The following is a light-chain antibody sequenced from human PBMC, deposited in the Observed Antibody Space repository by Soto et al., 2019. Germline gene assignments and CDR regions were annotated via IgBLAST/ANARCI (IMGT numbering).Light chain of an antibody. CDR3: AAWDDSLSGVV. CDR1: SSNIGRNY. CDR2: RNS. J-gene: IGLJ2*01. V-gene: IGLV1-47*01. Sequence: QSVLTQPPSASGTPGQRVTISCSGSSSNIGRNYVYWYQQLPGTVPQLLIYRNSKLPSGVPDRFSGSKSGTSASLAISGLRSEDEADYYCAAWDDSLSGVVFGGGTKVTVL.